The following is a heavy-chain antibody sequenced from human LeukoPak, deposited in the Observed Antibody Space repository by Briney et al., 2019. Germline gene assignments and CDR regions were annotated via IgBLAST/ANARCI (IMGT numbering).Heavy chain of an antibody. D-gene: IGHD2-2*01. Sequence: GGSLRLSCAASGFTLSSYWMHWVRQAPGKGLVWVSRINSDGSSTSYADSVKGRFTISRDNAKNTLYLQINSLRAEDTAVYYCARSTVPAVPFDIWGQGTMVTVSS. V-gene: IGHV3-74*01. CDR1: GFTLSSYW. J-gene: IGHJ3*02. CDR2: INSDGSST. CDR3: ARSTVPAVPFDI.